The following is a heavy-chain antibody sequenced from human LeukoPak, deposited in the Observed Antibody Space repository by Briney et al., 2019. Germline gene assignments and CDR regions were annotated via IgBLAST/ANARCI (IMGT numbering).Heavy chain of an antibody. J-gene: IGHJ4*01. CDR3: AILDY. CDR2: IRYDGSNK. Sequence: GGSLRLSCAASGFTFSSYGIHWVRQAPGKGLEWVAFIRYDGSNKYYADSAKGRFTISRDNSKNTVYLQMNSLRGEDTAVYYCAILDYWGQGTLVTVSP. CDR1: GFTFSSYG. V-gene: IGHV3-30*02.